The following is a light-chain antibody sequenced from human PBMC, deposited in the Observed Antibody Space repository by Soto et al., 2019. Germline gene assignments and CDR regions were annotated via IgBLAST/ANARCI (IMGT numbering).Light chain of an antibody. Sequence: EIVLTQSPGTLSLSPGERATLSCRADRSVSDTLLTWFQQKPGQAPRLLIFGTSNRAPGIPDRFSGSGSGTNFRSTISRLQPDDFANYYCQQYNSYPVTFGGGTKVEIK. V-gene: IGKV3-20*01. CDR1: RSVSDTL. CDR2: GTS. J-gene: IGKJ4*01. CDR3: QQYNSYPVT.